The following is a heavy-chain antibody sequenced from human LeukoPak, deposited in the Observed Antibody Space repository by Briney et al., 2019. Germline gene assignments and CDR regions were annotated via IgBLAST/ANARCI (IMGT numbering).Heavy chain of an antibody. CDR3: ARRGGGRVGSGSYWYFDY. J-gene: IGHJ4*02. Sequence: PSETLSLTCTVSGGSISSDYWSWIRQPPGKGLEWIGYIYYSGSTNYNPSLKSRVTISVDTSKNQFSLKLSSVTAADTAVYYCARRGGGRVGSGSYWYFDYWGQGTLVTVSS. V-gene: IGHV4-59*08. CDR2: IYYSGST. D-gene: IGHD3-10*01. CDR1: GGSISSDY.